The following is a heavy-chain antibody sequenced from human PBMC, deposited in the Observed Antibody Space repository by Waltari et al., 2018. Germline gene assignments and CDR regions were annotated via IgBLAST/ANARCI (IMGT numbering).Heavy chain of an antibody. Sequence: QVQLVQSGSELKKPGASVKVSCKASGDTVTSYATTGVRQAPGKGLEWMGLINTNTGNPTYAQGFTGRFVFSLDTSVSTAYLQISSLKAEDTAVYYCARISSTSDFDYWGQGTLVTVSS. J-gene: IGHJ4*02. CDR3: ARISSTSDFDY. CDR2: INTNTGNP. V-gene: IGHV7-4-1*02. D-gene: IGHD2-2*01. CDR1: GDTVTSYA.